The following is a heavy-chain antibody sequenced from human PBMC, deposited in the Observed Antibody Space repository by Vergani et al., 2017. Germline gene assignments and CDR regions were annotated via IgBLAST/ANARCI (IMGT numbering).Heavy chain of an antibody. CDR2: FDPEDGET. D-gene: IGHD1-26*01. Sequence: QVQLVQSGAEVKKPGASVKVSCKVSGYTLTELSMHWVRQAPGKGLEWMGGFDPEDGETIYAQKFQGRVTMTEDTSTDTAYMELRSLRSDDTAGDYWARDANYAWELPGDFDYWGQGTLVTVSS. J-gene: IGHJ4*02. V-gene: IGHV1-24*01. CDR1: GYTLTELS. CDR3: ARDANYAWELPGDFDY.